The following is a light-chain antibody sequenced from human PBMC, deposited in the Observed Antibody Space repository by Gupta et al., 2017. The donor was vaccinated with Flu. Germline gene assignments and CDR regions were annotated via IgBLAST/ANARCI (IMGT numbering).Light chain of an antibody. CDR1: DSAVGRYNL. CDR3: CSYAVIRDRQL. CDR2: EVN. J-gene: IGLJ2*01. Sequence: QSALSQPASVSGSPGQTITISCTGTDSAVGRYNLVSWYQKYPGKAPKLLIHEVNKRPSWVSNRFSGSKSGNTASLTSSDLQSGDEGDYYCCSYAVIRDRQLFGGGTKLTVL. V-gene: IGLV2-23*02.